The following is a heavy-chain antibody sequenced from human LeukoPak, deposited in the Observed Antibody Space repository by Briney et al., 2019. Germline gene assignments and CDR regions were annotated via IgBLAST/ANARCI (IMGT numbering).Heavy chain of an antibody. Sequence: GGSLRLSCAASGFTFSSYWMHWVRQAPGKGLVWVSRINSDGSSTSYADSVKGRFTISRDNAKNTLYLQMNSLRAEDTAVYYCAREGIAAADDYWGQGTLVTVSP. CDR3: AREGIAAADDY. V-gene: IGHV3-74*01. D-gene: IGHD6-13*01. CDR1: GFTFSSYW. J-gene: IGHJ4*02. CDR2: INSDGSST.